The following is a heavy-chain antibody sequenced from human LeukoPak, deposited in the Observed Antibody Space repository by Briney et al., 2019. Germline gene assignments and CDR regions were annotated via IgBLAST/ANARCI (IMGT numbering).Heavy chain of an antibody. D-gene: IGHD3-3*01. J-gene: IGHJ4*02. CDR3: ARDVRGWSGFDY. V-gene: IGHV4-4*07. CDR2: IYTTGST. Sequence: PSETLSLTCSVSGGSISSYYWRWIRQPAGKGLEWIGRIYTTGSTDYNPPLKSRVTMSVDTSKNQFSLNLSSVTAADTAVYYCARDVRGWSGFDYWGQGTLVTVSS. CDR1: GGSISSYY.